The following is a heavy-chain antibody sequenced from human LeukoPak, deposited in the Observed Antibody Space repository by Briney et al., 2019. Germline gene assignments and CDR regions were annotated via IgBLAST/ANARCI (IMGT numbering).Heavy chain of an antibody. CDR3: ARVRVQDYYYYMDV. CDR1: GGTFSRYA. D-gene: IGHD1-1*01. Sequence: SVKVSCKASGGTFSRYAISWVRQAPGQGLEWMGGIIPIFGTANYAQKFQGRVTITTDESTSTAYMELSSLRSEDTAVYYCARVRVQDYYYYMDVWGKGTTVTVSS. J-gene: IGHJ6*03. V-gene: IGHV1-69*05. CDR2: IIPIFGTA.